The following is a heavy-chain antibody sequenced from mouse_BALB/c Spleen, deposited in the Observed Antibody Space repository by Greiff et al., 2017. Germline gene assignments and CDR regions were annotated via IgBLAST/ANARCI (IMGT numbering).Heavy chain of an antibody. V-gene: IGHV5-4*02. CDR1: GFTFSDYY. Sequence: EVKVVESGGGLVKPGGSLKLSCAASGFTFSDYYMYWVRQTPEKRLEWVATISDGGSYTYYPDSVKGRFTISRDNAKNNLYLQMSSLKSEDTAMYYCARGGIGTNYFDYWGQGTTLTVSS. J-gene: IGHJ2*01. CDR3: ARGGIGTNYFDY. D-gene: IGHD2-14*01. CDR2: ISDGGSYT.